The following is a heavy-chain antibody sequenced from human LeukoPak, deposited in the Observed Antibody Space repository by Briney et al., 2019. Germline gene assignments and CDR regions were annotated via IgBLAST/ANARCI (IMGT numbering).Heavy chain of an antibody. CDR1: GFTFSSSW. V-gene: IGHV3-53*01. CDR2: IYSGGST. Sequence: GGSLRLSCTASGFTFSSSWMSWVRQAPGKGLEWVSVIYSGGSTYYADSVKGRFTISRDNSKNTLYLQMNSLRAEDTAVYYCARVDMIVNWFDPWGQGTLVTVSS. J-gene: IGHJ5*02. D-gene: IGHD3-22*01. CDR3: ARVDMIVNWFDP.